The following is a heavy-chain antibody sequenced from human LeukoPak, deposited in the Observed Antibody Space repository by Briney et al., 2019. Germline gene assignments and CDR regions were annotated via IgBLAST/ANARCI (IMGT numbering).Heavy chain of an antibody. V-gene: IGHV1-46*01. CDR2: INPSGGST. CDR1: GYTFTSYY. J-gene: IGHJ6*03. D-gene: IGHD3-9*01. Sequence: ASVKVSCKASGYTFTSYYMHWVRQAPGQGLEWMGIINPSGGSTSYAQKFQGRVTMTRDMSTSTVYMELSSLRSEDTAVYYCARIVRYFDPLSPYYYYYYMDVWGKGTTVTISS. CDR3: ARIVRYFDPLSPYYYYYYMDV.